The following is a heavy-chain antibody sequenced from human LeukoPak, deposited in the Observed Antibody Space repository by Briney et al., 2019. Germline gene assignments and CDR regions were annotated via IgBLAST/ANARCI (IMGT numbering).Heavy chain of an antibody. J-gene: IGHJ4*02. CDR2: ISSSSSYI. Sequence: GGSLGLSCAASGFTFSSYSTNWVRQAPGKGLEWVSSISSSSSYIYYADSVKGRFTISRDNAKNSLYLQMNSLRAEDTAVYYCARDPFDFWSGYYPYFDYWGQGTLVTVSS. V-gene: IGHV3-21*01. D-gene: IGHD3-3*01. CDR1: GFTFSSYS. CDR3: ARDPFDFWSGYYPYFDY.